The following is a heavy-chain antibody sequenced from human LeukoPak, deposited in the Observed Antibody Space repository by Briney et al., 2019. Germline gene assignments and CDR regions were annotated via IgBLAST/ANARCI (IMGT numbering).Heavy chain of an antibody. CDR3: ARRGHESSGPKYYFDH. Sequence: GGSLRLSCAASGFTLSDYPMTWVRQAPGKGLQWVSLFDRGSLDTYYADSVRGRFTVSRDNDKNTLYLQMNSLRAEDTAVYYCARRGHESSGPKYYFDHWGQGILVTVSS. D-gene: IGHD3-22*01. J-gene: IGHJ4*02. V-gene: IGHV3-23*01. CDR2: FDRGSLDT. CDR1: GFTLSDYP.